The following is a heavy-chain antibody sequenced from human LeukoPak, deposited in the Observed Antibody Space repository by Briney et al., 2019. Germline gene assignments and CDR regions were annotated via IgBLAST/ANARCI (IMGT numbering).Heavy chain of an antibody. CDR2: ISSSGSTI. CDR1: GFTFSDYY. CDR3: ATANRGWWELLRRAFDI. D-gene: IGHD1-26*01. V-gene: IGHV3-11*04. J-gene: IGHJ3*02. Sequence: GGSLRLSCAASGFTFSDYYMSWIRQAPGKGLEGVSYISSSGSTIYYADSVKGRLTISRENAKNSLYLQMNSLRAGDRAGYYCATANRGWWELLRRAFDIWGQGTMVTVSS.